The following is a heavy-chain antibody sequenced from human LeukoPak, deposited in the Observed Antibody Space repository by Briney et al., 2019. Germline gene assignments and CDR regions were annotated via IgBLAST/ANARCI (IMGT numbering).Heavy chain of an antibody. V-gene: IGHV6-1*01. J-gene: IGHJ4*02. CDR1: GDSVSSNSAA. CDR2: TYYRSKWYN. D-gene: IGHD4-17*01. Sequence: SQTLSLTCAISGDSVSSNSAAWNWIRQSPSRGLEWLGRTYYRSKWYNDYVVSVKSRITINPDTSKNQFSLQLNSVTPEDTAVYYCARVKLRTRFDLHPFDYWGQGTLVTVSS. CDR3: ARVKLRTRFDLHPFDY.